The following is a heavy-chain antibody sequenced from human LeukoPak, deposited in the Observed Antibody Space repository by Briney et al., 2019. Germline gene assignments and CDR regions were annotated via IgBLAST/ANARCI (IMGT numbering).Heavy chain of an antibody. D-gene: IGHD4-17*01. Sequence: GGSLRLSCSASGFTFRSYAVNWVRQAPGKGLEWLSYINYNGESIYYADSVKGRFTVSRDNARGSLSLQMNSLRGEDTAVYYCARRATVTYHGMDVWGQGTTVTVSS. V-gene: IGHV3-48*03. CDR2: INYNGESI. J-gene: IGHJ6*02. CDR1: GFTFRSYA. CDR3: ARRATVTYHGMDV.